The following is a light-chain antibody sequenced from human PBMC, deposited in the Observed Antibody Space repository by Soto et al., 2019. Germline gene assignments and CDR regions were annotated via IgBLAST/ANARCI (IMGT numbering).Light chain of an antibody. CDR2: DAS. CDR3: QQYNSYWT. Sequence: DIQMTQSPSTLSPSVGARVTTTCRASQSISSWLAWYQQKPGKAPKLLIYDASSLESGVPSRFSGSGSGTEFTLTISSLQPDEFATYYCQQYNSYWTVGQGTKVDIK. J-gene: IGKJ1*01. CDR1: QSISSW. V-gene: IGKV1-5*01.